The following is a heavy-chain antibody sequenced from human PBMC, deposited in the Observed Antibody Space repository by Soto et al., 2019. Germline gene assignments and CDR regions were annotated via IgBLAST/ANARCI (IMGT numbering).Heavy chain of an antibody. CDR3: ARVWGGAFDI. J-gene: IGHJ3*02. V-gene: IGHV4-59*01. D-gene: IGHD3-10*01. Sequence: RRPPGKGLEWIGYIYYSGSTNYNPSLKSRVTISVDTSKNQFSLKLSSVTAADTAVYYCARVWGGAFDIWGQGTMVTVSS. CDR2: IYYSGST.